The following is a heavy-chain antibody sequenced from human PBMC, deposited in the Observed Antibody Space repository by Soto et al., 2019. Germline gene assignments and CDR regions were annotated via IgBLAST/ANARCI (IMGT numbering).Heavy chain of an antibody. Sequence: QVQRLESGGGLVKPGGSLRLSCAASGFIFSDLYMTWIRQAPGKGLEWVSYISGGGETIHYADSVRGRFTVSRDNARRSLYLQMNSLRAEDTAVYYCASDPYYYTSAYWGQGTLVTVSS. D-gene: IGHD3-3*01. CDR1: GFIFSDLY. CDR2: ISGGGETI. CDR3: ASDPYYYTSAY. V-gene: IGHV3-11*01. J-gene: IGHJ4*02.